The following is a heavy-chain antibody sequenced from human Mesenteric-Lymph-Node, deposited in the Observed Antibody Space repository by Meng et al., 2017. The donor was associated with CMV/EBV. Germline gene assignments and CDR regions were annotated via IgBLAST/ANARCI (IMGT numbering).Heavy chain of an antibody. CDR2: IYRSGTT. CDR1: GGSISRYY. Sequence: SETLSLTCNVSGGSISRYYWSWIRQPPGKALEWIGYIYRSGTTSYNPSLKSRVAISVDTSKNQFSLKLSSVTAADTAVYYCARDSGGMDVWGQGTTVTVSS. J-gene: IGHJ6*02. CDR3: ARDSGGMDV. D-gene: IGHD3-10*01. V-gene: IGHV4-59*12.